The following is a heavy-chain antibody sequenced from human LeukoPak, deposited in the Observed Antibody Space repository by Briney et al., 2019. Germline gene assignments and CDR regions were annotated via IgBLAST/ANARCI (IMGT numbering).Heavy chain of an antibody. CDR3: ARGEGEHDDY. CDR2: ISYSGST. V-gene: IGHV4-59*01. Sequence: PSEPLTRTCSVSGDSIRTYDWSGIPQSPGKGLDLIGYISYSGSTNYNPSLKSRVTISFVPSKSQGSLKMTSDSAANTAVYYCARGEGEHDDYWGQGTLVTVST. D-gene: IGHD2-21*01. CDR1: GDSIRTYD. J-gene: IGHJ4*02.